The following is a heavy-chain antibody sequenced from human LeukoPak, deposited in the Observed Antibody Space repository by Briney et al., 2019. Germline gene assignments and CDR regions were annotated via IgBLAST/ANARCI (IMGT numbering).Heavy chain of an antibody. V-gene: IGHV3-23*01. CDR1: GFTFSSYG. Sequence: PGGTLRLSCAASGFTFSSYGMSWVRQAPGKGLEWVSAISGSGGSTYYADSVKGRFTISRDNSKNALYLQMNSLRAEDTAVYYCAKVAPHVVAPGIYWYFDLWGRGTLVTVSS. CDR3: AKVAPHVVAPGIYWYFDL. CDR2: ISGSGGST. D-gene: IGHD2-15*01. J-gene: IGHJ2*01.